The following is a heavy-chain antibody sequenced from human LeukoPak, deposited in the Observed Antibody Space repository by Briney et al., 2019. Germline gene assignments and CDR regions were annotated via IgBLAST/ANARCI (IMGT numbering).Heavy chain of an antibody. J-gene: IGHJ4*02. V-gene: IGHV3-23*01. CDR1: GFTFSSYA. D-gene: IGHD3-3*01. Sequence: GGSLRLSCAASGFTFSSYAMSWVRQAPGKGLEWVSAISGSGGSTYYADSVKGRFTISRDNSKNTLYLQMNSLRAEDTAVYYCATQTGGAYDFWSGKNNGDYWGQGTLVTVSS. CDR3: ATQTGGAYDFWSGKNNGDY. CDR2: ISGSGGST.